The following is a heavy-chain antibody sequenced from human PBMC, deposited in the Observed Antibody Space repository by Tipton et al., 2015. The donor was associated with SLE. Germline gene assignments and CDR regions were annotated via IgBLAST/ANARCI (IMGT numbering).Heavy chain of an antibody. CDR2: ISGSGGGT. CDR3: AKDYYASGNYHTHDAFDI. D-gene: IGHD3-10*01. Sequence: SLRLSCVAYGFSFSNFEMNWVRQVTGKGLEWVTGISGSGGGTFYADSVKGRFTISRDKSKNTLYLQMNSLRADDTAVYYCAKDYYASGNYHTHDAFDIWGQGTMVTVSS. V-gene: IGHV3-23*01. CDR1: GFSFSNFE. J-gene: IGHJ3*02.